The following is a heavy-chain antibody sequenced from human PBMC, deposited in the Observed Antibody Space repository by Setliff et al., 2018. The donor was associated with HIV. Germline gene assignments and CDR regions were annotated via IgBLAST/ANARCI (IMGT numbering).Heavy chain of an antibody. D-gene: IGHD4-17*01. J-gene: IGHJ5*02. Sequence: PSETLSLTCTVSGPSIIIHYWSWIWQSPGRELEWIGYIYSTGSTTYNPSLQSRVTLSLDNSKNQFSLKLTSVTAADTAVYYCARDIWAYGLMGSWGQGTLVTVSS. CDR2: IYSTGST. CDR3: ARDIWAYGLMGS. V-gene: IGHV4-59*11. CDR1: GPSIIIHY.